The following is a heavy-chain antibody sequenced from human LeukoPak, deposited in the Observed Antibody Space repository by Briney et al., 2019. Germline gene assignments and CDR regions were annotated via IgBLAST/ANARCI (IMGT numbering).Heavy chain of an antibody. CDR2: IKKDGSGI. CDR3: AGGNAMDV. J-gene: IGHJ6*04. CDR1: GFTFKNFA. V-gene: IGHV3-7*03. Sequence: PGGSLRLSCAASGFTFKNFAMTWVRQAPGKGLEGVANIKKDGSGISYVESVKGRFIISRDNSRNSLYLQMNSLKVEDTAVYFCAGGNAMDVWGKGTAVTVYS.